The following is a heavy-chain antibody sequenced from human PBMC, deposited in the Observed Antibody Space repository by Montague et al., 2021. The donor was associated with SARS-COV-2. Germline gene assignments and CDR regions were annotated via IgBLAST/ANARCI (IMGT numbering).Heavy chain of an antibody. J-gene: IGHJ2*01. CDR3: ARHVEPFGVSCSNWYFDL. D-gene: IGHD2-15*01. CDR1: GVSISNILFY. V-gene: IGHV4-39*01. CDR2: IYYGGST. Sequence: SETLSLTCTVSGVSISNILFYWGWIRQSPGKGLEWIGNIYYGGSTXYNPSLKSRVTISVDTSKNQFSLNLTSVTAADTATYYCARHVEPFGVSCSNWYFDLWGRGTLVTVSS.